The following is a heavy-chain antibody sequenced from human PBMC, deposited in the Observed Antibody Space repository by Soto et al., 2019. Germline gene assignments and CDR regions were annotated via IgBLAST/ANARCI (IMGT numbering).Heavy chain of an antibody. D-gene: IGHD6-13*01. Sequence: AAVKVSRKGSCFTFSSYGISWVRQAPGQGLEWMGWMNTNNGNTSYAQKFQGRVTMTRNTSISTAYMELSSLRSEDTAVYYCARDYSSSSYDAFDIWGRGTMVTVSS. CDR3: ARDYSSSSYDAFDI. J-gene: IGHJ3*02. CDR2: MNTNNGNT. CDR1: CFTFSSYG. V-gene: IGHV1-8*02.